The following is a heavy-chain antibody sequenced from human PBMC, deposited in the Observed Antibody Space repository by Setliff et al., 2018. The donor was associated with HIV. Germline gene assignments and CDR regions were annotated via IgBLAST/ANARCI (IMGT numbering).Heavy chain of an antibody. J-gene: IGHJ5*02. CDR2: VSQSGST. CDR3: ARVPVPGANWFDP. V-gene: IGHV4-39*01. Sequence: TCSVSGVSINRTDHYWGWIRQSPGKSLEWIGSVSQSGSTYYNPSLKSRITISVDRSKNLFSLKLISVTAADQGVYYCARVPVPGANWFDPWGLGTPVTVSS. CDR1: GVSINRTDHY.